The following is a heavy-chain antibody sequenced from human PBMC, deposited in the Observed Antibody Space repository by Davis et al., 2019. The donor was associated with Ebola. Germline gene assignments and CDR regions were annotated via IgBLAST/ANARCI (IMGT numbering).Heavy chain of an antibody. CDR2: ISGSGGST. J-gene: IGHJ4*02. V-gene: IGHV3-23*01. D-gene: IGHD2-15*01. CDR1: GFTFSSYA. Sequence: GGSLRLSCAASGFTFSSYAMSWVRQAPGKGLEWVSAISGSGGSTYYADSVKGRFTISRDNSKNTLYLQMNSLRAEDTAVYYCAKMGIVVVVAATIDYWGQGTLVTVSS. CDR3: AKMGIVVVVAATIDY.